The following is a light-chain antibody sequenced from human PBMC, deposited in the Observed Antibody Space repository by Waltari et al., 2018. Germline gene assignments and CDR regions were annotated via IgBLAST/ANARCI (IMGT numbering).Light chain of an antibody. CDR2: AAS. J-gene: IGKJ4*01. CDR1: QGISSW. Sequence: DIQMTQSPSSVSASVGDRVTITCRASQGISSWLACDQQKPGKAPKLLIYAASSLQSGVPSRFSGSGSGTDFTLTISSMQPEDFATYYCQQANSLPLTFGGGTKVEIK. CDR3: QQANSLPLT. V-gene: IGKV1-12*01.